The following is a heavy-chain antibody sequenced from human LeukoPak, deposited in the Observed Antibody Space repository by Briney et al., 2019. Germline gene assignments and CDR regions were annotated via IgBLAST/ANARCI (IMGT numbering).Heavy chain of an antibody. CDR2: INPSGGSA. J-gene: IGHJ6*02. Sequence: ASVKVSCKASGYTFTRYYMHWVRQAPGQGLEWMGIINPSGGSANYAQKFQGRVTMTRDTSTSTVYMELSSLRSEDTAVYYCARESTVITNYYYGMDVWGQGTTVTVSS. CDR1: GYTFTRYY. CDR3: ARESTVITNYYYGMDV. D-gene: IGHD4-17*01. V-gene: IGHV1-46*01.